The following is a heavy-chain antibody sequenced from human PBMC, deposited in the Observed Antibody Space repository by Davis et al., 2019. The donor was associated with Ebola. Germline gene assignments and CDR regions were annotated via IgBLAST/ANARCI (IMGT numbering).Heavy chain of an antibody. Sequence: GESLKISCAASGFTFSSYAMHWVRQAPGKGLEWVAVISYDGSNKYYADSVKGRFTISRDNSKNTLYLQMNSLRVEDTAVYYCSRDQWCSSSSGYFQHWGQGTLVTVSS. CDR1: GFTFSSYA. J-gene: IGHJ1*01. V-gene: IGHV3-30-3*01. D-gene: IGHD6-6*01. CDR2: ISYDGSNK. CDR3: SRDQWCSSSSGYFQH.